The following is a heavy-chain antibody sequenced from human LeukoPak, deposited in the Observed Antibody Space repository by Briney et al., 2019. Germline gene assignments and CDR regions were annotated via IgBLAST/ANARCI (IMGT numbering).Heavy chain of an antibody. CDR1: AYSISSDYD. J-gene: IGHJ6*03. CDR3: ARDHGSYYYYMDV. Sequence: SETLSLTCTVSAYSISSDYDWGCIRPAPGKGLEWIETINLSGTTYYNPSLNGRVTISLDTSKNQFSLKLSSVTAADTAVYYCARDHGSYYYYMDVWGKGTTVTVSS. CDR2: INLSGTT. V-gene: IGHV4-38-2*02. D-gene: IGHD3-10*01.